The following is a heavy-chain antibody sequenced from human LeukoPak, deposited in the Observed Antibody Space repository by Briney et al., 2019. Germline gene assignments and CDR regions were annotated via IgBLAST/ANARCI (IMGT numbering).Heavy chain of an antibody. Sequence: SETLSLTCAVYGGSFSGYYWSWIRQPPGKGLEWIGEINHSGSTNYNPSLKSRVTISVDTSKNQFSLKLSSVTAADTAVYYCAAYYDSSGHGNWFDPWGQGTLVTVSS. J-gene: IGHJ5*02. CDR2: INHSGST. CDR3: AAYYDSSGHGNWFDP. CDR1: GGSFSGYY. V-gene: IGHV4-34*01. D-gene: IGHD3-22*01.